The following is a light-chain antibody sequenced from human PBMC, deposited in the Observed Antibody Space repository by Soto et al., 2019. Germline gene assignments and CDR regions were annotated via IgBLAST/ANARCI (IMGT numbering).Light chain of an antibody. CDR3: ATWDRSLSVYVL. V-gene: IGLV1-51*01. CDR2: DNN. Sequence: QSVLTQPPSVSAAPGQKVTISCSGSSSNVGSNYVSWYQQLPGTAPKLLIYDNNKRPSGIPDRFSGSKSGTSATLDITGLQTGDEADYYCATWDRSLSVYVLFGRGTQLTVL. CDR1: SSNVGSNY. J-gene: IGLJ7*01.